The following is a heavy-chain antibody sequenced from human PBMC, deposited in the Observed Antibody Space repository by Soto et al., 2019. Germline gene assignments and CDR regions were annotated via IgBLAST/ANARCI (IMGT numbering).Heavy chain of an antibody. V-gene: IGHV3-33*01. CDR1: GSTFSKFG. J-gene: IGHJ4*02. D-gene: IGHD3-16*01. CDR3: ARDGGSHGPSYFDS. CDR2: IWYDGSNK. Sequence: VQLVESGGGVVQPGRSLRLSCVASGSTFSKFGMHWVRQAPGKGPEWVAVIWYDGSNKYYGESVKGRFSISRDNSKNTVYRDISSLRTEDTAVYYCARDGGSHGPSYFDSWGQGSLVIVSS.